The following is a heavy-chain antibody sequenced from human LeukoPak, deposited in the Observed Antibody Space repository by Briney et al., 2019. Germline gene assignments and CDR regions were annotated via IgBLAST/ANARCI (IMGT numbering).Heavy chain of an antibody. CDR3: TREQDREAAATVIGDS. CDR1: GFTFSRFE. D-gene: IGHD2-15*01. J-gene: IGHJ4*02. V-gene: IGHV3-48*03. Sequence: GGSLRLSCVASGFTFSRFEMNWVRQAPGKGLEWISHISRGTYIAYADSVKGRFSISRDNAKNSLYLQMNSLRAEDTAVYYCTREQDREAAATVIGDSWGQGTLVTVSS. CDR2: ISRGTYI.